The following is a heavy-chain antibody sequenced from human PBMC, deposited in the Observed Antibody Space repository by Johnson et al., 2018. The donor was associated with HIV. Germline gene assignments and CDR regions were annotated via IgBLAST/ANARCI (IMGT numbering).Heavy chain of an antibody. CDR1: GFTVSSNY. Sequence: EKLVESGGGLVQPGGSLRLSCAASGFTVSSNYMSWVRQAPGKGLEWVSVIYSGGSTYYADSVQGRFTISRDNSKNTLYLQMNSLRAEDTAVYYCARDFSVRAFDIWGQGTMVTVSS. CDR2: IYSGGST. CDR3: ARDFSVRAFDI. J-gene: IGHJ3*02. V-gene: IGHV3-66*01. D-gene: IGHD3-10*01.